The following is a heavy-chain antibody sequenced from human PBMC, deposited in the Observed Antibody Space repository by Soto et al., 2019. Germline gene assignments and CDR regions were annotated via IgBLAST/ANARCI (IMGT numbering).Heavy chain of an antibody. CDR3: ARTGSSSDLGGY. J-gene: IGHJ4*02. D-gene: IGHD6-13*01. CDR1: GGTFSSYT. CDR2: IIPILGIA. Sequence: QVQLVQSGAEVKKPGSSVKVSCKASGGTFSSYTISWVRQAPGQGREWMGRIIPILGIANYAQKFQGRVTITADKSTSTAYMELSSLRSEDTAVYYCARTGSSSDLGGYWGQGTLVTVSS. V-gene: IGHV1-69*02.